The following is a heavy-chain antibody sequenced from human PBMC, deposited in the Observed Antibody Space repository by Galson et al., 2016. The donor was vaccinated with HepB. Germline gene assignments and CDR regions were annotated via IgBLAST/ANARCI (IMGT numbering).Heavy chain of an antibody. V-gene: IGHV3-53*01. CDR3: DGYSDPFNI. Sequence: SLRLSCAASGFTFSSYGMHWVRQAPGKGLEWVAVIFSVDATYYRDSVKGRFTISRDNSKNTLYLQMNNLRAEDTAVCYCDGYSDPFNIWGQGTMVTVSS. CDR1: GFTFSSYG. J-gene: IGHJ3*02. D-gene: IGHD3-22*01. CDR2: IFSVDAT.